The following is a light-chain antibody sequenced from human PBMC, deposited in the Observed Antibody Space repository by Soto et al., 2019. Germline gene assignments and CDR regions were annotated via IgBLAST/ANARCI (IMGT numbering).Light chain of an antibody. V-gene: IGLV2-14*01. Sequence: QSVLNQPASVSGSPGQSITIPYTGTSSDIGDYNYVSWYQLHPDKAPKLLIYKVSDRPSGVSSRFSGSKSGSTAFLTISGLQPEDEADYYCYSWASTHTPWLFGGGTKLTVL. CDR2: KVS. CDR1: SSDIGDYNY. J-gene: IGLJ3*02. CDR3: YSWASTHTPWL.